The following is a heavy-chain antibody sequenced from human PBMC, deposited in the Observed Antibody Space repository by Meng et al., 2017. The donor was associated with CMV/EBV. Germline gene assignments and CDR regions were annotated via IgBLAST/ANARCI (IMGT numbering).Heavy chain of an antibody. CDR3: ARDPAWSVITPRRGFDY. V-gene: IGHV1-18*01. J-gene: IGHJ4*02. D-gene: IGHD2-15*01. CDR2: ISAYNGNT. Sequence: VLMVQVGVEVKRPGASMKVSCKASGYTFPSYGISWVRQAPGQGLEWMGWISAYNGNTNYAQKLQGRVTMTTDTSTSTAYMELRSLRSDDTAVYYCARDPAWSVITPRRGFDYWGQGTLVTVSS. CDR1: GYTFPSYG.